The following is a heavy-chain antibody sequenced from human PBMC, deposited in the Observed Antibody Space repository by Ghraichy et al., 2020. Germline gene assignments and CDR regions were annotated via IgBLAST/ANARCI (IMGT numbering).Heavy chain of an antibody. CDR3: ARGGPYCSGGVCYFLDS. J-gene: IGHJ4*02. CDR1: GYPFTTYG. CDR2: INSYNGDT. Sequence: ASVKVSCKASGYPFTTYGLTWLRQAPGQGLEWMGWINSYNGDTKYAQKVQGRVTMTTDTSTSTAYMELRSLRSDDTAVYYCARGGPYCSGGVCYFLDSWGQGTLVSVSS. D-gene: IGHD2-8*02. V-gene: IGHV1-18*01.